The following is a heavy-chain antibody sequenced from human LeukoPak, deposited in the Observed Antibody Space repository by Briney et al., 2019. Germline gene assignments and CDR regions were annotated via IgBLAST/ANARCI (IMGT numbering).Heavy chain of an antibody. CDR1: GGSISSSSYY. CDR2: IYYSGST. D-gene: IGHD2-2*01. V-gene: IGHV4-39*07. J-gene: IGHJ5*02. Sequence: SENLSLTCTVSGGSISSSSYYWGWLRQPPGKGLEWIGSIYYSGSTYYNPSLKSRVTISVDTSKNQFSLKLSSVTAADTAVYYCARGFCSSTSCYPGDWFDPWGQGTLVTVSS. CDR3: ARGFCSSTSCYPGDWFDP.